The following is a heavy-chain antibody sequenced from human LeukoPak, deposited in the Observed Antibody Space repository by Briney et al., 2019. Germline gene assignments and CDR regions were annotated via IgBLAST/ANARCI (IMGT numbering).Heavy chain of an antibody. CDR1: GGSISSSNW. D-gene: IGHD3-10*01. Sequence: SETLSLTCAVSGGSISSSNWWSWVRQPPGKGLEWIGEIYHSGSTNYNPSLKSRVTISVDKSKNQFSLKLSSVTAADTAVYYCARGRFGSSRSYGMDVWGQGTTVTVSS. CDR2: IYHSGST. V-gene: IGHV4-4*02. J-gene: IGHJ6*02. CDR3: ARGRFGSSRSYGMDV.